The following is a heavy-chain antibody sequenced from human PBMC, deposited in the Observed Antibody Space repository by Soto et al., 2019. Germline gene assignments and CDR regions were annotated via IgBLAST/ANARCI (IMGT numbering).Heavy chain of an antibody. J-gene: IGHJ4*02. V-gene: IGHV3-30*18. CDR2: ISNDGSNK. Sequence: QVQLVESGGGVVQPGRSLRLSCAASGFTFSSYGMHWVRQAPGKGLEWVTVISNDGSNKYYADSVKGRFTISRDNSKNTLYLQLNCLRAEDTAVYYCAKDLGGLVYTFDYWGQGTLVTVSS. CDR3: AKDLGGLVYTFDY. D-gene: IGHD6-19*01. CDR1: GFTFSSYG.